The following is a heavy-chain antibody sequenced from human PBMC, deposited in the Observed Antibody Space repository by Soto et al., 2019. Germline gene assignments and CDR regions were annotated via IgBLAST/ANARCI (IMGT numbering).Heavy chain of an antibody. D-gene: IGHD6-6*01. CDR3: ARAGGSSSALAPFDY. Sequence: PGGSLRLSCAASGFTFSSYWMSWVRQAPGKGLEWVANIKQDGSEKYYVDSVKGRFTISRDNAKNSLYLQMNSLRAEDTAVYYCARAGGSSSALAPFDYWGQGTLVTVSS. J-gene: IGHJ4*02. V-gene: IGHV3-7*01. CDR2: IKQDGSEK. CDR1: GFTFSSYW.